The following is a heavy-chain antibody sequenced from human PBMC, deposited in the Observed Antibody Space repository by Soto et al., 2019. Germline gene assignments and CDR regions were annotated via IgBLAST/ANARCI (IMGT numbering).Heavy chain of an antibody. CDR3: AHPRGYGVFDAYDI. CDR2: LTPSGDST. V-gene: IGHV3-23*01. D-gene: IGHD4-17*01. CDR1: GFTFSTYA. J-gene: IGHJ3*02. Sequence: EVQLLESGGGLVQPGGSLRLSCVASGFTFSTYAMRWVRQAPGKGLEWVSALTPSGDSTYYADSVKGRFTISRDNSMNALYMQMHRLRIEDTAVYYCAHPRGYGVFDAYDIWGQGTMVTVSS.